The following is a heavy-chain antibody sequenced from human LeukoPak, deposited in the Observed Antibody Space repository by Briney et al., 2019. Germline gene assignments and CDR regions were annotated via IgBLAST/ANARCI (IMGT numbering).Heavy chain of an antibody. CDR3: ARVRGIAGRWVFDY. Sequence: SETLSLTCTVSGGSISFYYWSWIRQPPGKGLEWIGYIYYTGNTNYNPSLKSRVTISVDTSKNQFSLKLSSVTAADTAVYYCARVRGIAGRWVFDYWAREPWSPSPQ. D-gene: IGHD6-6*01. CDR2: IYYTGNT. J-gene: IGHJ4*02. V-gene: IGHV4-59*01. CDR1: GGSISFYY.